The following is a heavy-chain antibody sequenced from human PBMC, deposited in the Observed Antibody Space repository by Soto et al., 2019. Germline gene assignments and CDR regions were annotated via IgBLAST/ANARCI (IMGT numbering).Heavy chain of an antibody. Sequence: QVQLVESGGDLVKPGGSLRLSCAASGFPFSDYYMSWIRQAPGKGLEWVSSIGSSSSYTNYADSVKGRFTISRDNAKNSLYLQMNSLREEDTAVYYCARRRPTGYYNYWGQGTLVTVSA. D-gene: IGHD3-9*01. CDR2: IGSSSSYT. CDR3: ARRRPTGYYNY. CDR1: GFPFSDYY. V-gene: IGHV3-11*05. J-gene: IGHJ4*02.